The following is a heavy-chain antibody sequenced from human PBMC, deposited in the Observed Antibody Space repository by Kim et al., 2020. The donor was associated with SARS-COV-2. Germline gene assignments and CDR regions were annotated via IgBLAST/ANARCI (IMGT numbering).Heavy chain of an antibody. V-gene: IGHV1-2*02. Sequence: ASVKVSCKASGYTFTGYYMHWVRQAPGQGLEWMGWINPNSGGTNYAQKFQGRVTMTRDTSISTAYMELSRLRSDDTAVYYCARVLNYYDSSGYPSAIYYWGQGTLVTVSS. D-gene: IGHD3-22*01. J-gene: IGHJ4*02. CDR3: ARVLNYYDSSGYPSAIYY. CDR1: GYTFTGYY. CDR2: INPNSGGT.